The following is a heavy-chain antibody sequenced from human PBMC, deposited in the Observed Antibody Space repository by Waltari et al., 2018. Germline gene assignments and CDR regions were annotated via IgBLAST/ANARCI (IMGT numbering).Heavy chain of an antibody. CDR2: INPNSGGT. Sequence: QVQLVQSGAEVKKPGASVKVSCKASGYTFPSYAMPWVRQAPGQGLAWMGWINPNSGGTNNGKKLQGRVNKTRDTTISKAYMGPGRLGSDDTGVEYWARVPPPPYCSSTSCYYAFDIWGQGTMVTVSS. V-gene: IGHV1-2*02. CDR1: GYTFPSYA. CDR3: ARVPPPPYCSSTSCYYAFDI. D-gene: IGHD2-2*01. J-gene: IGHJ3*02.